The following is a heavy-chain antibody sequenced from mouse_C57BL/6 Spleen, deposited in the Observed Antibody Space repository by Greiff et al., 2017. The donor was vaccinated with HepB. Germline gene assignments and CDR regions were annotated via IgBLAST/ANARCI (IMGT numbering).Heavy chain of an antibody. CDR1: GFTFSDAW. J-gene: IGHJ4*01. CDR3: TRTYYDYAMDY. CDR2: IRNKANNHAT. Sequence: DVKLQESGGGLVQPGGSMKLSCAASGFTFSDAWTDWVRQSPEKGLEWVAEIRNKANNHATYYAESVKGRFTISRDDSKSSVYLQMNSLRAEDTGIYYCTRTYYDYAMDYWGQGTSVTVSS. V-gene: IGHV6-6*01. D-gene: IGHD2-4*01.